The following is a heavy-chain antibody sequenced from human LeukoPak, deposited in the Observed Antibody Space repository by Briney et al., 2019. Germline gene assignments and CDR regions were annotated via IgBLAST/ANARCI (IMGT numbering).Heavy chain of an antibody. CDR1: GFTVSSNY. CDR3: ARGIAAAWYYFDY. J-gene: IGHJ4*02. D-gene: IGHD6-13*01. Sequence: GGSLRLSCAASGFTVSSNYMSWVRQAPGKGLEWVSVIYSGGSTYYADSVKGRFTISRDNSKNTLYLQMNSLRAEDTAVYYCARGIAAAWYYFDYWGQGTLVTVSS. V-gene: IGHV3-53*01. CDR2: IYSGGST.